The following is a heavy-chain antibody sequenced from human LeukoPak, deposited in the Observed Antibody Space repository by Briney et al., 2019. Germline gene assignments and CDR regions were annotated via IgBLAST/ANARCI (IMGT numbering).Heavy chain of an antibody. CDR1: GFTFSNAW. CDR2: IRNKANSYTT. V-gene: IGHV3-72*01. D-gene: IGHD1-26*01. J-gene: IGHJ4*02. Sequence: GGSLRLSCVAPGFTFSNAWMSWVRQAPGKGLEWVGRIRNKANSYTTEYAASVKGRFTISRDDSKNSLYLQMNSLKCEDTAVYYCAREWDSGSYYLGYFDYWGQGTLVTVSS. CDR3: AREWDSGSYYLGYFDY.